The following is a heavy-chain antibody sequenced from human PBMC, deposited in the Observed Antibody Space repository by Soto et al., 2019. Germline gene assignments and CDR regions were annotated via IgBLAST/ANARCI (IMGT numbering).Heavy chain of an antibody. CDR3: TTGAHRGYSYGQDY. J-gene: IGHJ4*02. CDR1: GFTFSNAW. V-gene: IGHV3-15*01. Sequence: EVQLVESGGGLVKPGGSLRLSCAASGFTFSNAWMSWVRQAPGKGLEWVGRIKSKTDGGTTDYAAPVKGRFTISRDDSKNTLCLQMNSLKTEDTAVYYCTTGAHRGYSYGQDYWGQGTLVTVSS. CDR2: IKSKTDGGTT. D-gene: IGHD5-18*01.